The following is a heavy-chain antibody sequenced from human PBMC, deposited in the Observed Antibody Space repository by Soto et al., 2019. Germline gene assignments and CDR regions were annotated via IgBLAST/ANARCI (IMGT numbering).Heavy chain of an antibody. CDR1: GFTVSYNY. CDR2: IYSGGST. CDR3: VGGSSSGWSHDY. J-gene: IGHJ4*02. V-gene: IGHV3-53*01. D-gene: IGHD6-19*01. Sequence: GGSLRLSCAASGFTVSYNYMSWVRQAPGKELEWVSVIYSGGSTYYADSVKGRFTISRDNSKNTLYLQMNSLRAEDMAIYYCVGGSSSGWSHDYWGQGTLVTVSS.